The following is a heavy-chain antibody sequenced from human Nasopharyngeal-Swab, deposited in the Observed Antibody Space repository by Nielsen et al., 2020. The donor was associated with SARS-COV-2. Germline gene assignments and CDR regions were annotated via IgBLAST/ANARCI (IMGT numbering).Heavy chain of an antibody. CDR2: ISSSSSYI. CDR3: ARDPGLVSFDY. Sequence: GGSLRLSCAASGFTFSDYYMSWIRQAPGKGLEWVSSISSSSSYIYYADSVKGRFTISRDNAKNSLYLQMNSLRAEDTAVYYCARDPGLVSFDYWGQGTLVTVSS. V-gene: IGHV3-11*06. D-gene: IGHD6-19*01. J-gene: IGHJ4*02. CDR1: GFTFSDYY.